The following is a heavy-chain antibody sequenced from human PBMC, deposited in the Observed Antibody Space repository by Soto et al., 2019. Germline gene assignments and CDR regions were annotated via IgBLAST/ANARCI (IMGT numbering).Heavy chain of an antibody. V-gene: IGHV3-23*01. CDR1: GFTFSSYA. D-gene: IGHD6-19*01. Sequence: GGSLRLSCAASGFTFSSYAMSWVRQAPGKGLEWVSAISGSGGSTYYADSVKGRFTISRDNSKNTLYLQMNSLRAEDTAVYYYAKGAESSGWYGGYYGMDVWGQGTTVTVSS. CDR2: ISGSGGST. J-gene: IGHJ6*02. CDR3: AKGAESSGWYGGYYGMDV.